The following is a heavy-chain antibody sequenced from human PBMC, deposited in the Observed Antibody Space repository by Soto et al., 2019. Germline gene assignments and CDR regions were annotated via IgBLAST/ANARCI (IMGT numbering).Heavy chain of an antibody. CDR3: RLPLLDYYGMDV. D-gene: IGHD2-15*01. V-gene: IGHV4-4*02. Sequence: SETLSLTCAVSGGSISSSYWWTWVRQPPGKGLEWIGEIYHTGSTNHNPSLKSRVTISVDKSKNHFSLKLSSVTAADTAVYYCRLPLLDYYGMDVRGQGTTVTVS. CDR2: IYHTGST. J-gene: IGHJ6*02. CDR1: GGSISSSYW.